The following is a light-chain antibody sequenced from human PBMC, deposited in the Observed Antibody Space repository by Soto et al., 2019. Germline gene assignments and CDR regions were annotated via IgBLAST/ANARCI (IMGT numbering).Light chain of an antibody. CDR3: CSYAGSSTFDVV. V-gene: IGLV2-23*03. J-gene: IGLJ2*01. Sequence: QSALTQPASVSGSPGQSITISCTGTSSDVGSYNLVSWYQQHPGKAPKLMINEGSKRPSGVSNRFSGSKSGNTASLTISGLQAEDEADYYCCSYAGSSTFDVVFGGGTKVTVL. CDR2: EGS. CDR1: SSDVGSYNL.